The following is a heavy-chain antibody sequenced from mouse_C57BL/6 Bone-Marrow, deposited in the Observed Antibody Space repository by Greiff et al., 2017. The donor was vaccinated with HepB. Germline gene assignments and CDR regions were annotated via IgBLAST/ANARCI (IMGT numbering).Heavy chain of an antibody. CDR3: ARSGAHYYGSSSWFAY. D-gene: IGHD1-1*01. CDR1: GYTFTSYG. V-gene: IGHV1-81*01. CDR2: IYPRSGNT. Sequence: QVQLQQSGAELARPGASVKLSCKASGYTFTSYGISWVKQRTGQGLEWIGEIYPRSGNTYYNEKFKGKATLTADKSSSTAYMELRSLTSEDSAVYFCARSGAHYYGSSSWFAYWGQGTLVTVSA. J-gene: IGHJ3*01.